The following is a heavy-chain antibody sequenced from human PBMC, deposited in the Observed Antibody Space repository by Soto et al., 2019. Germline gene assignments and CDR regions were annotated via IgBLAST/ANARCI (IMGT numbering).Heavy chain of an antibody. Sequence: AETLSLTCAVPVGSFSGFYWTWIRQPPGKGLEWIGEINHSGSSNYNPPLKSRVTMPLDTSRNQFSLRLNSVTAADTAVYYCARMEGTWYFDLWGRGTMVTVSS. CDR2: INHSGSS. D-gene: IGHD1-1*01. J-gene: IGHJ2*01. CDR3: ARMEGTWYFDL. V-gene: IGHV4-34*01. CDR1: VGSFSGFY.